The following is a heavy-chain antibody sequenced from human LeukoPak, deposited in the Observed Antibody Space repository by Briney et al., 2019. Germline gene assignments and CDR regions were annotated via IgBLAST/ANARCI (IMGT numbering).Heavy chain of an antibody. D-gene: IGHD3-22*01. V-gene: IGHV4-59*01. J-gene: IGHJ3*02. CDR2: IYDSGST. Sequence: SETLSLTCTVSGGSISIYYWSWIRQPPGRGLEWIGYIYDSGSTNYNPSLKSRVTISVDTSKNQFSLKLSSVTAADTAVYYCACLTTADAFDIWGQGTMVTVSS. CDR1: GGSISIYY. CDR3: ACLTTADAFDI.